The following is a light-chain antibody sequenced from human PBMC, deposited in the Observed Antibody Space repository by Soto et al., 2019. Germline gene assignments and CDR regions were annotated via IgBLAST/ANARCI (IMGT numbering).Light chain of an antibody. V-gene: IGKV3-11*01. CDR1: QSVSSQ. CDR3: QQRSNWPST. Sequence: EIVLTQSPATLYLSPGERATLSCRASQSVSSQLAWFQQKPGQAPRLLIYDASNRANGIPGRFSGSGSGTDFTLTISTLEPEDFAVYYCQQRSNWPSTFGGGTKVEIK. J-gene: IGKJ4*01. CDR2: DAS.